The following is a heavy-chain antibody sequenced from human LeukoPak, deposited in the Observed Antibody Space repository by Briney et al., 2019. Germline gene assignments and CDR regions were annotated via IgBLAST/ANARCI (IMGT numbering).Heavy chain of an antibody. CDR1: GFTFSSYG. CDR2: ISYSGSNK. D-gene: IGHD6-13*01. J-gene: IGHJ4*02. V-gene: IGHV3-30*18. Sequence: GGSLRLSCAASGFTFSSYGMHWVRQAPGKGLEWVAVISYSGSNKYYADSVKGRFTISRDNSKNTMYLQMNSLRAEDTAVYYCAKGPYSSSWYDYWGQGTLVTVSS. CDR3: AKGPYSSSWYDY.